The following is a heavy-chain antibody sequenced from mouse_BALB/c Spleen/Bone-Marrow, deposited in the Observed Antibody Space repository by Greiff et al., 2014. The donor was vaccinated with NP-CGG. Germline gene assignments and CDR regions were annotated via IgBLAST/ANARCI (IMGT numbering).Heavy chain of an antibody. CDR2: IDPANGNT. V-gene: IGHV14-3*02. D-gene: IGHD1-1*01. Sequence: VQLQQSGAELVKPGASVKLSCTASGFNIKDTYMHWVKQRPEQGLEWIGRIDPANGNTKYTPKFQGKATITADTSSNTAYLQLSSLTSEDTAVYYCATYYYGSSWGFAYWGQGTLVTVSA. CDR3: ATYYYGSSWGFAY. J-gene: IGHJ3*01. CDR1: GFNIKDTY.